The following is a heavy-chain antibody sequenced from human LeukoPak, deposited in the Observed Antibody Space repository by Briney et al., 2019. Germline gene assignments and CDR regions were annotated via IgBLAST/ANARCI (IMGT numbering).Heavy chain of an antibody. J-gene: IGHJ6*03. Sequence: PSQTLSLTCTVSGGSISSGGYYWSWIRQHPGKGLEWIGYIYYSGSTYYNPSLKSRVTISVDTSKNQFPLKLSSVTAADTAVYYCARYIVVVVAERGYYYYMDVWGKGTTVTVSS. V-gene: IGHV4-31*03. CDR2: IYYSGST. CDR1: GGSISSGGYY. D-gene: IGHD2-15*01. CDR3: ARYIVVVVAERGYYYYMDV.